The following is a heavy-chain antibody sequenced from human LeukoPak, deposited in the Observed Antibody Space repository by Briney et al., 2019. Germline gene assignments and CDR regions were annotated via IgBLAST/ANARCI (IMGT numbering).Heavy chain of an antibody. V-gene: IGHV3-9*01. D-gene: IGHD3-22*01. J-gene: IGHJ4*02. Sequence: GGSLRLSCLGSGFSFDDYAMHWVRQAAGEGLAWVSGINENSGSIGYADSVKGRFTISRDNARNSLYLQMNSLTTEDTALYYCGRGIVGFDSWGQGTLVTVSS. CDR1: GFSFDDYA. CDR2: INENSGSI. CDR3: GRGIVGFDS.